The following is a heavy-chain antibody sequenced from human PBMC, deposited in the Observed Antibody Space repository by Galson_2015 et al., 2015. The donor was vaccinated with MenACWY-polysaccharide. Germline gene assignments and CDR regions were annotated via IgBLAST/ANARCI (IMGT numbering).Heavy chain of an antibody. CDR3: GKNGDYAIDD. J-gene: IGHJ4*02. V-gene: IGHV4-4*02. CDR1: GDSTIRGYW. CDR2: IHHSGST. D-gene: IGHD2-21*01. Sequence: ETLSLTCAVSGDSTIRGYWWSWVRQPPGKGLEWIGEIHHSGSTNYNPSLKSRVTISVDSSKNRFSLRLSSVTAADTAVFYCGKNGDYAIDDWGQGTLVIVSS.